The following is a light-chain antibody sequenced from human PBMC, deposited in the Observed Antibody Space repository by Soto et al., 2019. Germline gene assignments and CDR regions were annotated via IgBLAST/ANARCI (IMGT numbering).Light chain of an antibody. CDR2: LGS. Sequence: DIVMTQSPLSLPVTPGEPASISCGSSQTLLHSNGYNYLDWYLQKPGQSPRLLIYLGSNRASGVPDRCSGRGSGTDFTLKISRVEAEDVGVYYCMQALQTPRTFGQGTKLEIK. CDR1: QTLLHSNGYNY. J-gene: IGKJ2*02. V-gene: IGKV2-28*01. CDR3: MQALQTPRT.